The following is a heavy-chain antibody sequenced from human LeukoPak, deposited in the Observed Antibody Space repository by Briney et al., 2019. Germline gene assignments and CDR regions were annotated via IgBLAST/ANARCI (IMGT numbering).Heavy chain of an antibody. CDR1: GYSFTSYW. Sequence: GESLKISCKGSGYSFTSYWIGWVRQMPGKGLEWMGIIYPGDSDTRYSPSFQGQVTISADKSISTAYLQWSSLKASDTAMYYCARHGRYYYDSRLIDYWGQGTLVTVSS. CDR2: IYPGDSDT. CDR3: ARHGRYYYDSRLIDY. V-gene: IGHV5-51*01. J-gene: IGHJ4*02. D-gene: IGHD3-22*01.